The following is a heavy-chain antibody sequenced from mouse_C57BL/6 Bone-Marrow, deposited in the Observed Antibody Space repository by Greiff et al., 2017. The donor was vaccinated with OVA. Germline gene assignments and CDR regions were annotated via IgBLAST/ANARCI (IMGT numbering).Heavy chain of an antibody. CDR3: ARGDGDYFDY. CDR2: LYPGSGNT. Sequence: QVQLQQSGPELVKPGASVKISCKASGYTFTDYYLNWVKQRPGQGLEWIGWLYPGSGNTKYNEKFKGKATLAVDTSSSTAYMQLSSLTSEDSAVYFCARGDGDYFDYGGQGTTLTVSS. J-gene: IGHJ2*01. CDR1: GYTFTDYY. D-gene: IGHD3-3*01. V-gene: IGHV1-84*01.